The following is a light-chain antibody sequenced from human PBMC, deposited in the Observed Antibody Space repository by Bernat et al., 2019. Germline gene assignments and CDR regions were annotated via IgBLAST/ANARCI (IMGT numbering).Light chain of an antibody. CDR2: TAS. CDR1: QSVNSRN. CDR3: QLYGTSPPYT. J-gene: IGKJ2*01. Sequence: EIVLTQSPGTLSVSPGERVTLSCRASQSVNSRNLAWYQQKSGQTPRLLIYTASTRASGIPDRFSGSGSGTDFSLVISRLEPEDFAVYYCQLYGTSPPYTFGQGTKLEIK. V-gene: IGKV3-20*01.